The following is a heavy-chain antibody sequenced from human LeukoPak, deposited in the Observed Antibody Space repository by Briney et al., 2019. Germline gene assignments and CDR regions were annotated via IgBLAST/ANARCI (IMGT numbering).Heavy chain of an antibody. CDR2: IIPIFGTA. D-gene: IGHD2-15*01. CDR3: ARDMRYCSGGSCNTEYFQH. V-gene: IGHV1-69*13. J-gene: IGHJ1*01. Sequence: SVKVSCKASGGTFISYAISGVRQAPGEGVEGMGGIIPIFGTANYAQKFQGRVTITADESRSTAYMELSSLRSEDTAVYYCARDMRYCSGGSCNTEYFQHWGQGTLVTVSS. CDR1: GGTFISYA.